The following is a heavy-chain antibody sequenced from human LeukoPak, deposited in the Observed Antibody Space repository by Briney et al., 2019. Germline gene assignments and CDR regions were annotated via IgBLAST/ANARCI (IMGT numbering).Heavy chain of an antibody. CDR1: GFTYSVYC. CDR2: IKHDGSET. CDR3: VRHYYDSSGWSFDM. V-gene: IGHV3-7*01. J-gene: IGHJ3*02. D-gene: IGHD3-22*01. Sequence: GGSLRLSCAASGFTYSVYCMGWVRQAPGKGLEWVADIKHDGSETYHVDFVKGRFTISRDNAESSLYLQMNSLRAEDTALYYCVRHYYDSSGWSFDMWGQGTMVTVSP.